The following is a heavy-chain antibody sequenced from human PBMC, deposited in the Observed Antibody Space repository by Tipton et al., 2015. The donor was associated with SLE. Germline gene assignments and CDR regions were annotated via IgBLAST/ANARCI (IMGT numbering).Heavy chain of an antibody. V-gene: IGHV3-11*01. J-gene: IGHJ5*02. D-gene: IGHD1-26*01. CDR1: GFAFSDYY. CDR2: ISSSGSTI. Sequence: SLRLSYAASGFAFSDYYMSWIRQAPGKGLEWVSYISSSGSTIYYADSVKGRFTISRDNAKNSLYLQMNSLRSDDTAVYYCARVSAIVGWFDPWGQGTLVTVSS. CDR3: ARVSAIVGWFDP.